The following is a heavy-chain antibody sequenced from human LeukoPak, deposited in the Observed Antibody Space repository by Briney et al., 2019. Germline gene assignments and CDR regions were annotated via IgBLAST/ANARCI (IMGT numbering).Heavy chain of an antibody. CDR3: ARVSAVADAGFFDY. V-gene: IGHV4-34*01. CDR1: GGSFSGYY. Sequence: SETLSLTCAVYGGSFSGYYWSWIRQPPGKGLEWIGEINHSGSTNYNPSLKSRVTISVDTSKNQFSLKLSSVTAADTAVYYCARVSAVADAGFFDYWGQGTLVTVSS. CDR2: INHSGST. J-gene: IGHJ4*02. D-gene: IGHD6-19*01.